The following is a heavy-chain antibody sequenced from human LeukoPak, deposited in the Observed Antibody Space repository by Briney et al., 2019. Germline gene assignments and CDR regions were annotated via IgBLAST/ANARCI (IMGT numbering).Heavy chain of an antibody. D-gene: IGHD3-16*01. Sequence: VASVKVSCKASGYTFTGYSMHWVRQAPGQGLEWMAWIDPNSGVTNYSQKFQGRVTMTRDTSITTAYMELSRLTFDDTAVCFCARDHVGAREGPLDYWGQGTLVTVSS. CDR3: ARDHVGAREGPLDY. V-gene: IGHV1-2*02. CDR1: GYTFTGYS. CDR2: IDPNSGVT. J-gene: IGHJ4*02.